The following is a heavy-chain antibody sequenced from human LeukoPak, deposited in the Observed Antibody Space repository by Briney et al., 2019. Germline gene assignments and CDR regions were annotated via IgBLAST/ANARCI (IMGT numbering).Heavy chain of an antibody. J-gene: IGHJ4*02. Sequence: GGSLRLSCAASGFTFSSYAMDWVRQAPGKGLEWVSGISGSGGSTYYADSVKGRFTISRDNSKNTLYLQMNSLRAEDTAVFFCARAGSSSYYYFDCWGQGTLDTVSS. V-gene: IGHV3-23*01. CDR2: ISGSGGST. D-gene: IGHD6-13*01. CDR3: ARAGSSSYYYFDC. CDR1: GFTFSSYA.